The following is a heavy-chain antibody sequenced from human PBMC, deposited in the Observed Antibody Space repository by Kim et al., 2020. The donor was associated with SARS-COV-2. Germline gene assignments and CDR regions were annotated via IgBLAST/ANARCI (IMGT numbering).Heavy chain of an antibody. J-gene: IGHJ6*02. V-gene: IGHV3-30*01. Sequence: VKGRFNRSRDNSKNTLYLQMNSRRAEDTAVYYCAREWELLVDYYYGMDVWGQGTTVTVSS. CDR3: AREWELLVDYYYGMDV. D-gene: IGHD1-26*01.